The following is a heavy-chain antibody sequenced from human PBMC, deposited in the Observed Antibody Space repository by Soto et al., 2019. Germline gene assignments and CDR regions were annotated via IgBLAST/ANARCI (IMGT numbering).Heavy chain of an antibody. CDR1: GFTFSSYA. CDR3: AKGRDGYNRGGFLGIFDY. Sequence: PGGSLRLSCAASGFTFSSYAMSWVRQAPGKGLEWVSAISGSGGSTYYADSVKGRFTISRDNSKNTLYLQMNSLRAEDTAVYYCAKGRDGYNRGGFLGIFDYWGQGTLVTVSS. V-gene: IGHV3-23*01. D-gene: IGHD5-12*01. CDR2: ISGSGGST. J-gene: IGHJ4*02.